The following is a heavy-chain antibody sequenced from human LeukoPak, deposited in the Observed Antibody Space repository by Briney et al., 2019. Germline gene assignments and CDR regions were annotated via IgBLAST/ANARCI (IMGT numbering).Heavy chain of an antibody. D-gene: IGHD3-10*01. Sequence: ASVKVSCKASGYTFTSYDINWVRQAPGQGLEWMGWVTPTTGNTGYAQKFQGRVTMTRDTSISTAYMELSSLRSDDTAVYYCARGRLGTWFGELKAWGQGTLVTVSS. CDR1: GYTFTSYD. CDR2: VTPTTGNT. V-gene: IGHV1-8*02. J-gene: IGHJ5*02. CDR3: ARGRLGTWFGELKA.